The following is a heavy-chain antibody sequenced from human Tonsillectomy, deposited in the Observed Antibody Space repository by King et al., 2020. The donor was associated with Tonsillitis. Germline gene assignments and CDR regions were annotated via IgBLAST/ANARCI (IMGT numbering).Heavy chain of an antibody. J-gene: IGHJ4*02. D-gene: IGHD4-17*01. CDR2: IAYHGKDK. CDR1: GFTFSSFA. Sequence: VQLVESGGGVVQPGKSLRLSCAASGFTFSSFAMHWVRQAPGKGLEWVAVIAYHGKDKYSADSVKGRFTISRDNSKNTLYLHMNSLRPEDTAVYYCARGPETSPPYGDLFDWGQGTLVTVSS. CDR3: ARGPETSPPYGDLFD. V-gene: IGHV3-30*04.